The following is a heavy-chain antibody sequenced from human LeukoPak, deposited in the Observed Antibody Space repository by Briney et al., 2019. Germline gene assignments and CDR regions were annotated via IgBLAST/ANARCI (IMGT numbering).Heavy chain of an antibody. V-gene: IGHV3-23*01. Sequence: GGSLRLSCAASGFTFSSYAMSWFRQAPEKGLEWVSAISGSGGSTYYADSVKGRFTISRDNSKNTLYLQMNSLRAEDTAVYYCAKGIVVPAAIRLKSRFDYWGQGTLVTVSS. CDR2: ISGSGGST. CDR1: GFTFSSYA. CDR3: AKGIVVPAAIRLKSRFDY. J-gene: IGHJ4*02. D-gene: IGHD2-2*01.